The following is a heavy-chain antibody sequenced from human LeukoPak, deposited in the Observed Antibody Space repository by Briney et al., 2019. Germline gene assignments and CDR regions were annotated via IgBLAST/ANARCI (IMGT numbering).Heavy chain of an antibody. J-gene: IGHJ5*02. CDR1: GYTFTSYG. CDR2: ISTYNGNT. V-gene: IGHV1-18*01. Sequence: GASVKVSCKASGYTFTSYGISWVRQAPGQGLEWMGWISTYNGNTNYAQKLQGRVTMTTDTSTSTAFMELRSLRSDDTAVYYCARDKSREYYRRYCTRTICFANWFDPWGQGTLVTVSS. D-gene: IGHD2-2*01. CDR3: ARDKSREYYRRYCTRTICFANWFDP.